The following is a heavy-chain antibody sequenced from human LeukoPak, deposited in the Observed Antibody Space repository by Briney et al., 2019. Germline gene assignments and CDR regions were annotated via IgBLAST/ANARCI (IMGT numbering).Heavy chain of an antibody. D-gene: IGHD4-23*01. CDR2: IYHSEST. CDR1: GGSISTYY. V-gene: IGHV4-59*01. CDR3: ARAGRRVVRGVFDY. J-gene: IGHJ4*02. Sequence: SETLSLTCTLSGGSISTYYWSWIRQPPGKGLEWIGYIYHSESTNYNPSLKSRVTISVDTSKNQFPLKLSSVTAADTAVYYWARAGRRVVRGVFDYWGQGTLVTVSS.